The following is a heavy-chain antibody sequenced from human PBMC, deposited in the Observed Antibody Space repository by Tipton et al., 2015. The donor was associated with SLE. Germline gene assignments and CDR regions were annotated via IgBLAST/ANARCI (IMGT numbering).Heavy chain of an antibody. J-gene: IGHJ4*02. CDR1: GASISSGGYN. CDR3: ARDQGALSPNFDS. D-gene: IGHD4/OR15-4a*01. V-gene: IGHV4-31*03. CDR2: IFYTGST. Sequence: TLSLTCTVSGASISSGGYNWSWIRQIPGKGLEWIAYIFYTGSTLYNPSLKSRVTISVDTSKNQSFLKLGSVTAADTAVYYCARDQGALSPNFDSWGQGTLVTVSS.